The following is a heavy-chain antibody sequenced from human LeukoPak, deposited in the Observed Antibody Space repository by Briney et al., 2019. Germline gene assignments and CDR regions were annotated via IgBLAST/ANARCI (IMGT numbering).Heavy chain of an antibody. CDR3: ARGITMIVVVRTNWFDP. Sequence: GASVKVSCKASGYTFTGYYMHWVRQAPGQGLEWMGWINPNSGGTNYAQKFQGRVTMTRDTSISTAYMELSRLRSDDTAVYYCARGITMIVVVRTNWFDPWGQGTLVTVSS. CDR2: INPNSGGT. D-gene: IGHD3-22*01. CDR1: GYTFTGYY. J-gene: IGHJ5*02. V-gene: IGHV1-2*02.